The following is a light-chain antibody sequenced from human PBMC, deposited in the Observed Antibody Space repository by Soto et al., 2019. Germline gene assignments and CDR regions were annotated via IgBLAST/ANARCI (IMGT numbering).Light chain of an antibody. J-gene: IGKJ5*01. Sequence: IQMTQSPSSLSASVGDRVTITCRASLRIRNDLGWYQHKPGKAPKLLIYAASSLQSGVPSRFSGSGSGTDFTLTISSLQPEDFAVYYCQQYGSSPTFGQGTRLEIK. CDR1: LRIRND. CDR2: AAS. CDR3: QQYGSSPT. V-gene: IGKV1-6*01.